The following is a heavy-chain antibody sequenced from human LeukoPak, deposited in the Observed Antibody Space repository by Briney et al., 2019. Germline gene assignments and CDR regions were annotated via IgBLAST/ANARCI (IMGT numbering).Heavy chain of an antibody. CDR3: ARVSRAAGGGRFDY. CDR2: MYHSGST. J-gene: IGHJ4*02. CDR1: NYSISTDYY. V-gene: IGHV4-38-2*02. Sequence: PSETLSLTCSVSNYSISTDYYWGWIRQPPGKGLEWIGTMYHSGSTYYNPSLKSRVTISADTSKNQFSLKLSSVTAADTAVYYCARVSRAAGGGRFDYWGQGTLVTVSS. D-gene: IGHD3-10*01.